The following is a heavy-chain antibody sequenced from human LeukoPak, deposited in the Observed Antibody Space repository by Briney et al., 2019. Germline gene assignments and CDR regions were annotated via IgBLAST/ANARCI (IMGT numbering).Heavy chain of an antibody. CDR3: ARWEEAIAAVGGGDY. CDR2: ISAYNGNT. V-gene: IGHV1-18*01. Sequence: GASVKVSCKASGYTFTSYGISWVRQAPGQGLEWMGWISAYNGNTNYAQKLQGRVTMTTDTSTSTAYMELRSLRSDDTAVYYCARWEEAIAAVGGGDYWGQGTLVTVSS. D-gene: IGHD6-13*01. J-gene: IGHJ4*02. CDR1: GYTFTSYG.